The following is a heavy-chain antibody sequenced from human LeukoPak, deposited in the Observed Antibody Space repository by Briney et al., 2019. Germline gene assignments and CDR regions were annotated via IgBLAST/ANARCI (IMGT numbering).Heavy chain of an antibody. CDR2: INPNSGGT. D-gene: IGHD3-22*01. J-gene: IGHJ4*02. CDR3: VRDGETYYYDSSGYYIDY. Sequence: ASVKVSCKASGYTFTGYYMHWVRQAPGQGLEWMGWINPNSGGTNYAQKFQGRVTMTRDTSISTAYMELSRLRSDDTAVYYCVRDGETYYYDSSGYYIDYWGQGTLVTVSS. V-gene: IGHV1-2*02. CDR1: GYTFTGYY.